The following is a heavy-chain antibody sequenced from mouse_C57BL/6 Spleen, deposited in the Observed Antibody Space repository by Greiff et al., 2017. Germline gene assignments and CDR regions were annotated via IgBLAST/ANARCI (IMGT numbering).Heavy chain of an antibody. CDR1: GFTFSSYT. Sequence: EVKLMESGGGLVKPGGSLKLSCAASGFTFSSYTMSWVRQTPEKRLEWVATISGGGGNTYYPDSVKGRFTISRDNAKNTLYLQMSSLRSEDTALYYCARHSLYYGSSPWYFDVWGTGTTVTVSS. CDR3: ARHSLYYGSSPWYFDV. CDR2: ISGGGGNT. D-gene: IGHD1-1*01. J-gene: IGHJ1*03. V-gene: IGHV5-9*01.